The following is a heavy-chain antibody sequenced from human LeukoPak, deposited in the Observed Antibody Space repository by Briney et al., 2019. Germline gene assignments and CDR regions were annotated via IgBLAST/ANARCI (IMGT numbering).Heavy chain of an antibody. Sequence: SETLSLTCTVSGGSISSYYWSWIRQPPGKGLEWIGYIYYSGSTNYNPSLKSRVTISVDTSKNQFSLKLSSVTAADTAVYYCARDKAYHDTLYYGMDVWGQGTTVTVSS. CDR1: GGSISSYY. CDR2: IYYSGST. D-gene: IGHD3-9*01. V-gene: IGHV4-59*01. J-gene: IGHJ6*02. CDR3: ARDKAYHDTLYYGMDV.